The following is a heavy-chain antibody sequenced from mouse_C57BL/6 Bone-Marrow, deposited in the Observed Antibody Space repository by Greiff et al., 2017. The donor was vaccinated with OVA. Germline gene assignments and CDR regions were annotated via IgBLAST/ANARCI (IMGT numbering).Heavy chain of an antibody. V-gene: IGHV1-81*01. Sequence: QVQLQQSGAELARPGASVKLSCKASGYTFTSYGISWVKQRTGQGLEWIGEIYPRSGNTYYNEKFKGKATLTADKSSSTAYMELRSLTSEDSAVYFCARRGYFDYWGQGTTRTVSS. CDR3: ARRGYFDY. CDR2: IYPRSGNT. J-gene: IGHJ2*01. CDR1: GYTFTSYG.